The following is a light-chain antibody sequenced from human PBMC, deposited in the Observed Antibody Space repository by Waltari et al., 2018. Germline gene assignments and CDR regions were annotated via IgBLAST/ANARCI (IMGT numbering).Light chain of an antibody. J-gene: IGLJ1*01. CDR1: NSNVDILHL. Sequence: QSALTQPASVSGPPGQSITISCTAVNSNVDILHLVSWYQHHPGRNPRLLIYEISQRPSGMSNRFSVSKSGNTASLTISGLQPEDEADYFCCSFAGYGIYVFGSGTQVSVL. CDR2: EIS. CDR3: CSFAGYGIYV. V-gene: IGLV2-23*02.